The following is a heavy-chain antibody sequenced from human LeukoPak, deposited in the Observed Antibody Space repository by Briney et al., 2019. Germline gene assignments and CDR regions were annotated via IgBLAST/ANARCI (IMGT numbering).Heavy chain of an antibody. CDR1: GGSICSSSYY. Sequence: SETLSLTCTDSGGSICSSSYYGVWIRQPPGKGLEWIGNIYYSGRTYQNPSLKSRVTISVDASKNQFSLKLSSVTAADTAVYYCARQGSSGPYYFDYWGQGTLVTVSS. CDR3: ARQGSSGPYYFDY. J-gene: IGHJ4*02. V-gene: IGHV4-39*01. D-gene: IGHD6-19*01. CDR2: IYYSGRT.